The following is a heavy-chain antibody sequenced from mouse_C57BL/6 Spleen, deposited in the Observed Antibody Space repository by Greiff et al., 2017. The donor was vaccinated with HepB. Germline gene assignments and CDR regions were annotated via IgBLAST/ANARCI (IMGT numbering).Heavy chain of an antibody. D-gene: IGHD2-2*01. Sequence: QVQLQQSGAELARPGASVKMSCKASGYTFTSHTMHWVKQRPGQGLEWIGYINPSSGYTKYKQKFKDKATWTADKSSSTTYMQLSSLTTEDSAVYYCARGVTTYYLDYWGEGTTLTVAS. CDR3: ARGVTTYYLDY. J-gene: IGHJ2*01. CDR1: GYTFTSHT. V-gene: IGHV1-4*01. CDR2: INPSSGYT.